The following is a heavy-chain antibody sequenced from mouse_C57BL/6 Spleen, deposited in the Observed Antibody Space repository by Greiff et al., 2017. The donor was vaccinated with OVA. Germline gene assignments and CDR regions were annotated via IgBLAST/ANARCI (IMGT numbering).Heavy chain of an antibody. CDR3: ARHLAWFAY. V-gene: IGHV5-6*01. Sequence: EVQGVESGGDLVKPGGSLKISCAASGFTFSSYGMSWVSQTPEKRLAWVATISSGGSYTYYQDSVKGRFTISRDNAKNTLYLQMSRLKSQDTAMYYCARHLAWFAYWGQGTLVTVSA. CDR2: ISSGGSYT. J-gene: IGHJ3*01. CDR1: GFTFSSYG.